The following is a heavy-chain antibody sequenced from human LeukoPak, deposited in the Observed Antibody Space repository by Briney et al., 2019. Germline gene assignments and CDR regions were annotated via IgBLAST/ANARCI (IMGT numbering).Heavy chain of an antibody. D-gene: IGHD3-22*01. V-gene: IGHV1-69*13. CDR3: AAAGELYYYDSSGYYPY. CDR1: GGTFRSYA. Sequence: SVKVSCKASGGTFRSYAIRWVRQAPGQGIEWMGGISPIFGTANYAQKFQGRVTITADESTSTAYMELSSLRSEDTAVYYCAAAGELYYYDSSGYYPYWGQGTLVTVSS. CDR2: ISPIFGTA. J-gene: IGHJ4*02.